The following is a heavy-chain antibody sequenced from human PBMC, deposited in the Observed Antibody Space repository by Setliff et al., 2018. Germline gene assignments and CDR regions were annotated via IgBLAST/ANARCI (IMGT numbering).Heavy chain of an antibody. V-gene: IGHV1-2*06. Sequence: ASVKVSCKASGYTFTGYYMHWVRQAPGQGLEWMGRINPSGGGTNYAQKFQGRVTMTRDTSISTAYMELSRLRSDDTAVYYCAREEVGRYSSGWYISSDNWFDPWGQGTLVTVSS. CDR3: AREEVGRYSSGWYISSDNWFDP. J-gene: IGHJ5*02. CDR2: INPSGGGT. D-gene: IGHD6-19*01. CDR1: GYTFTGYY.